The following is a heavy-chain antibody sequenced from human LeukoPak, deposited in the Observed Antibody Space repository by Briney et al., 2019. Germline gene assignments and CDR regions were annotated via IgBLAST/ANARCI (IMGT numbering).Heavy chain of an antibody. CDR1: GGSISSYY. J-gene: IGHJ5*02. D-gene: IGHD6-13*01. Sequence: KSSETLSLTCTVSGGSISSYYWSWIRQPPGKGLEWIPYIYNSGSTNYNPSLKSRVTISVDTSKNQFSLKLSSVTAADTAVYYCARGYGSSWYNWFDPWGQGTLVTVSS. CDR3: ARGYGSSWYNWFDP. V-gene: IGHV4-59*12. CDR2: IYNSGST.